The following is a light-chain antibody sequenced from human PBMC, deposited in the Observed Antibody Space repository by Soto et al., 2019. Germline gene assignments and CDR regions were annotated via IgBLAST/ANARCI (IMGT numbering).Light chain of an antibody. CDR1: QTISSW. Sequence: DIKLNPSRSTLSGSVGERVTLTCRASQTISSWLAWYQQKPGKAPKLLIYKASTLKSGVPSRFSGSGSGTEFTLTISSLQPEDFATYYCLQDYSYPWTFGQGTKVDIK. J-gene: IGKJ1*01. V-gene: IGKV1-5*03. CDR3: LQDYSYPWT. CDR2: KAS.